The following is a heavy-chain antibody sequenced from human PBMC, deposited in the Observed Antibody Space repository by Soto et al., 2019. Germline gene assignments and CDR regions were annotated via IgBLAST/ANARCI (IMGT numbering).Heavy chain of an antibody. CDR1: GYTFTNYG. D-gene: IGHD6-13*01. CDR3: ARGGSSWSAEYFQH. V-gene: IGHV1-18*01. Sequence: QVQLVQSGAEVKKPGASVKVSCKASGYTFTNYGINWVRQAPGLGLEWMGWISAYNGNTKVAQNLQGRVTMTTDTSTSTAYMELRSLRFDDTAVYYCARGGSSWSAEYFQHWGQGTLLAVSS. CDR2: ISAYNGNT. J-gene: IGHJ1*01.